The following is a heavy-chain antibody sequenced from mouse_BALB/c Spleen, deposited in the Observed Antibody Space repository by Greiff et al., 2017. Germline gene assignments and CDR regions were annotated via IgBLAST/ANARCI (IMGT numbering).Heavy chain of an antibody. CDR2: INPSNGRT. V-gene: IGHV1S81*02. CDR1: GYTFTSYW. D-gene: IGHD3-1*01. J-gene: IGHJ4*01. Sequence: QVQLKQPGAELVKPGASVKLSCKASGYTFTSYWMHWVKQRPGQGLEWIGEINPSNGRTNYNEKFKSKATLTVDKSSSTAYMQLSSLTSEDSAVYCCARGGLRGYAMDYWGQGTSVTVSS. CDR3: ARGGLRGYAMDY.